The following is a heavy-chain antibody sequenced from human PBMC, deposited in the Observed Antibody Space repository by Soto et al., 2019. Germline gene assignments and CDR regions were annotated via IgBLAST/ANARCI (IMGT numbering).Heavy chain of an antibody. D-gene: IGHD3-10*01. CDR2: ISAYNGNT. V-gene: IGHV1-18*01. J-gene: IGHJ4*02. CDR1: GCLFISYG. CDR3: ARDLDGSGSYYTDY. Sequence: ASVKVPCKASGCLFISYGISWVRQAPGQGLEWMGRISAYNGNTNYAQNLQGRVTMTTDTSTSTAYMELRSLRSDDTAVYYCARDLDGSGSYYTDYWGPGTLVTVSS.